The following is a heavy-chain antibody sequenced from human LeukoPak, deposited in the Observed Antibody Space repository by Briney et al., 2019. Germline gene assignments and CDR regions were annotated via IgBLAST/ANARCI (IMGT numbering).Heavy chain of an antibody. D-gene: IGHD6-19*01. V-gene: IGHV4-61*01. CDR2: IYYSGST. Sequence: SETLSLTCTVSGGSANSRYHYWSWVRQPPGKGLEWIGYIYYSGSTNYNPSLKSRVTILIAASKNQFSLNLRSVTAADTAMYYCARSRYSSGWYYFDYWGQGTLVTVSS. CDR1: GGSANSRYHY. CDR3: ARSRYSSGWYYFDY. J-gene: IGHJ4*02.